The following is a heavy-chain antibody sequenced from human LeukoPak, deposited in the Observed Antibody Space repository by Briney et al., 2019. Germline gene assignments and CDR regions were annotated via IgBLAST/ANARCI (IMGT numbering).Heavy chain of an antibody. V-gene: IGHV3-53*01. D-gene: IGHD2-15*01. CDR3: ARDRMVAAIAFDI. Sequence: GGSLRLSCAASGFTVSSNYMSWVRQAPGKGLEWVSVIYSGGSTYYADSVKGRFTISRDNSKNTLYLQMNSLRAEDTAVYYCARDRMVAAIAFDIWGQGTMVTVSS. J-gene: IGHJ3*02. CDR1: GFTVSSNY. CDR2: IYSGGST.